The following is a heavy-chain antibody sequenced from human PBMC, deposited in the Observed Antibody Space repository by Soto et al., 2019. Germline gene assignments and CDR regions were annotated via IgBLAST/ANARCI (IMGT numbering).Heavy chain of an antibody. CDR1: GFTFSSYW. D-gene: IGHD3-22*01. CDR2: IKQDGSEK. Sequence: EVQLVESGGGLVQPGGSLRLSCAASGFTFSSYWMSWVRQAPGKGLEWVANIKQDGSEKYYVDSVKGRFTISRDNAKNSLDRQMNSVRAEDTAVYYCARDTRYYDSSGYIDYWGQGTMVTVSS. CDR3: ARDTRYYDSSGYIDY. V-gene: IGHV3-7*04. J-gene: IGHJ4*02.